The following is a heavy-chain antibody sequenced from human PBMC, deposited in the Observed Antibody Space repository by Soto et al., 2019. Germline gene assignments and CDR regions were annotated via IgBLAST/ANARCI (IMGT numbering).Heavy chain of an antibody. Sequence: EVQLLESGGGLVQPGGSLRLSCAASGFPFSIYDMHWVRQATGEGLQWVSAIGVGGDTYHSGSVKGRFTISRENAENSLYLQMNSLRAGDTAVYYCVRATAWGMDVWGQGTTVTVSS. CDR2: IGVGGDT. J-gene: IGHJ6*02. V-gene: IGHV3-13*01. CDR3: VRATAWGMDV. CDR1: GFPFSIYD.